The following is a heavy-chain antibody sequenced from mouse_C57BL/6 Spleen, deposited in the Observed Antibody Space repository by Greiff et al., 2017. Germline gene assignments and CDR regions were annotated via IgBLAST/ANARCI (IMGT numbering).Heavy chain of an antibody. CDR1: GFTFSDYY. V-gene: IGHV5-12*01. CDR2: ISNGGGST. J-gene: IGHJ1*03. D-gene: IGHD3-3*01. CDR3: ARGGGTGYFDV. Sequence: EVQVVESGGGLVQPGGSLKLSCAASGFTFSDYYMYWVRQTPEKRLEWVAYISNGGGSTYYPDTVKGRFTISRDNAKNTLYLQMSRLKSEDTAMYYCARGGGTGYFDVWGTGTTVTVSS.